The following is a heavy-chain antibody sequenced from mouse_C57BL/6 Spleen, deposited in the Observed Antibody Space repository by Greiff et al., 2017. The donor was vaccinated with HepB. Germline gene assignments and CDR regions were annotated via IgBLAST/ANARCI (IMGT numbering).Heavy chain of an antibody. V-gene: IGHV1-64*01. CDR3: ASERGGNSPWFAY. Sequence: QVQLQQPGAELVKPGASVKLSCKASGYTFTSYWMHWVKQRPGQGLEWIGMIHPNSGSTNYNEKFKSKATLTVDKSSSTAYMQLSSLTSADSAVYYCASERGGNSPWFAYWGQGTLVTVSA. J-gene: IGHJ3*01. CDR1: GYTFTSYW. D-gene: IGHD2-1*01. CDR2: IHPNSGST.